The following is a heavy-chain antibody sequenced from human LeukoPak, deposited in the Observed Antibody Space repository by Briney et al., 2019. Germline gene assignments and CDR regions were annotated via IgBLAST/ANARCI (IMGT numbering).Heavy chain of an antibody. Sequence: PGGSLRLSCAASGFTFDDYTMHWVRRAPGKGLEWVSLISWDGGSTYYADSVKGRFTISRDNSKNSLYLQMNSLRTEDTALYYCAKASAPKQQLVGPERAPFDYWGQGTLVTVSS. CDR2: ISWDGGST. CDR1: GFTFDDYT. J-gene: IGHJ4*02. V-gene: IGHV3-43*01. CDR3: AKASAPKQQLVGPERAPFDY. D-gene: IGHD6-13*01.